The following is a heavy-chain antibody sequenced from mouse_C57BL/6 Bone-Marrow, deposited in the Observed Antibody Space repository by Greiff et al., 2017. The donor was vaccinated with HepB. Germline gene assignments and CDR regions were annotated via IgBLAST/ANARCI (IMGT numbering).Heavy chain of an antibody. J-gene: IGHJ1*03. Sequence: VQRVESGAELVRPGASVKLSCKASGYTFTDYYINWVKQRPGQGLEWIARIYPGSGNTYYNEKFKGKATLTAEKSSSTAYMQLSSLTSEDSAVYFCARRGAPYYRYFDVWGTGTTVTVSS. CDR1: GYTFTDYY. CDR3: ARRGAPYYRYFDV. CDR2: IYPGSGNT. D-gene: IGHD2-12*01. V-gene: IGHV1-76*01.